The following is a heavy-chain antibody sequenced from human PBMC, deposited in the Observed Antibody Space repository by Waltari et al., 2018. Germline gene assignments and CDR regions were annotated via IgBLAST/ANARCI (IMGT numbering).Heavy chain of an antibody. V-gene: IGHV3-30*02. Sequence: QVQLVESGGGVVQPGGSLRLSRAASGFTFSSYGMHWVRQAPGKGLEWVAFIRYDGSNKYYADSVKGRFTISRDNSKNTLYLQMNSLRAEDTAVYYCARDFGWLQSGSAFDIWGQGTMVTVSS. D-gene: IGHD5-12*01. CDR3: ARDFGWLQSGSAFDI. J-gene: IGHJ3*02. CDR2: IRYDGSNK. CDR1: GFTFSSYG.